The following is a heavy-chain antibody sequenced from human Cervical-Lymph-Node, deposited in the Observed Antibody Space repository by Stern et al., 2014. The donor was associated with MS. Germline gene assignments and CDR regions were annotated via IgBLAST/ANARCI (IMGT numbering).Heavy chain of an antibody. V-gene: IGHV4-61*02. CDR2: IYNSGST. CDR3: ARVGEEWLHRSYWYFDL. D-gene: IGHD5-12*01. J-gene: IGHJ2*01. CDR1: GGSISSGSYY. Sequence: QVQLQESGPGLVKPSQTLSLTCTVSGGSISSGSYYWSWIRQPAGKGLEWIGRIYNSGSTTYNPSLKSRVTISVDTSKNHFSLRLSFVTAADTAVYYCARVGEEWLHRSYWYFDLWGRGTLVTVSS.